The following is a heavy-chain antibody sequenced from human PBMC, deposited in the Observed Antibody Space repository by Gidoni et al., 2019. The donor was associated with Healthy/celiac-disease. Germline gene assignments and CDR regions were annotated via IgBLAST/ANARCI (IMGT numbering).Heavy chain of an antibody. J-gene: IGHJ5*02. V-gene: IGHV3-7*01. Sequence: EVQLVESGGGLVQPGGSLRLSCAASGFTFSSYWMSWVRQAPGKWLEWVANIKQDGSEKYYVDSVKGRFTISRDNAKNSLYLQMNSLRAEDTAVYYCARDSNSSGYWVGDWFDPWGQGTLVTVSS. CDR2: IKQDGSEK. CDR3: ARDSNSSGYWVGDWFDP. CDR1: GFTFSSYW. D-gene: IGHD3-22*01.